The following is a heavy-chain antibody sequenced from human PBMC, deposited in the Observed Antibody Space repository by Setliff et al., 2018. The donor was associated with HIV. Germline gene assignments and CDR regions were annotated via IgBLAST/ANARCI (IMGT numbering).Heavy chain of an antibody. CDR2: INHSGRA. D-gene: IGHD3-10*01. CDR1: GESFSGYY. J-gene: IGHJ4*02. Sequence: SETLSLTCAVYGESFSGYYWSWIRQPAGKGLEWLGGINHSGRAKYNPSLKSRASISADTSKNQFSLNLNSVTAADTAVYYCARGGASSKYFDYWGQGTLVTVSS. CDR3: ARGGASSKYFDY. V-gene: IGHV4-34*01.